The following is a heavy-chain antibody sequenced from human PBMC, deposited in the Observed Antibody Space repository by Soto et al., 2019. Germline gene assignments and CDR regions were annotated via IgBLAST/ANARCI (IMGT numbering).Heavy chain of an antibody. J-gene: IGHJ4*02. D-gene: IGHD3-10*01. CDR1: GGSISSGGYY. V-gene: IGHV4-31*03. CDR3: ARDRPHYGSGSYTVESLDY. Sequence: QVQLQESGPGLVKPSQTLSLTCTVSGGSISSGGYYWSWIRQHPGKGLEWIGYIYYSGSTYYNPSLKSRVTISVDTSKNQFSLKLSSVTAAYTAVYYCARDRPHYGSGSYTVESLDYWGQGTLVTVSS. CDR2: IYYSGST.